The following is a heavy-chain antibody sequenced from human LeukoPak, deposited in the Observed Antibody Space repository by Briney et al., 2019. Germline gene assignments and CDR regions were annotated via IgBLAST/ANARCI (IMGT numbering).Heavy chain of an antibody. J-gene: IGHJ1*01. CDR2: IIPILGIA. V-gene: IGHV1-69*04. D-gene: IGHD6-6*01. CDR3: ARAERTSTHLAEHLYSSSWPEYFQH. CDR1: EGTFSSYA. Sequence: SVKVSCQASEGTFSSYATSWVRQAPGQGLEWMGRIIPILGIANYAQKFQGRVTITADKSTSTAYMELSSLRSEDTAVYYCARAERTSTHLAEHLYSSSWPEYFQHWGQGTLVTVSS.